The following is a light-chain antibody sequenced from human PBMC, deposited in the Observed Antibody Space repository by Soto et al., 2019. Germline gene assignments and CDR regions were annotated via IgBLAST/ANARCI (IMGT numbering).Light chain of an antibody. CDR2: DVT. CDR1: SSDVGRYKL. CDR3: SSRSSISARV. J-gene: IGLJ1*01. Sequence: QCVRMHAASGNGVPRGSRTITRTGTSSDVGRYKLVSWYQHHPGKAPKVMIYDVTNRPSGVSNRFSGSKSGNTASLTISGLQAEDEADYYCSSRSSISARVFGTGTKVTVL. V-gene: IGLV2-14*03.